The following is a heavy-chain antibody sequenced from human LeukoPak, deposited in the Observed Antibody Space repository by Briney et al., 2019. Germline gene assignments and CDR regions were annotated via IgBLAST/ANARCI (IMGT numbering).Heavy chain of an antibody. D-gene: IGHD6-19*01. CDR2: INYIGTT. Sequence: SETLSLTCTVPGGSIGNYYWSWIRQPPGKGLDWIGYINYIGTTNYNPSLKSRVSMSVDTSKNQFSLKLSSVTTADTAVYYCARVNVPYSSGWLFDYWGQGTLVTVSS. CDR3: ARVNVPYSSGWLFDY. CDR1: GGSIGNYY. J-gene: IGHJ4*02. V-gene: IGHV4-59*01.